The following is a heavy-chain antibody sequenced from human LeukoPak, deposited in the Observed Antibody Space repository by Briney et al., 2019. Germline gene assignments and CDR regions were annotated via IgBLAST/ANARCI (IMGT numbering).Heavy chain of an antibody. D-gene: IGHD4-17*01. J-gene: IGHJ2*01. CDR1: GFTFSSYA. CDR2: ISGSGGST. CDR3: AKGTDYGDYDRYWYFDL. V-gene: IGHV3-23*01. Sequence: GGSLRLSCAASGFTFSSYAMSWVRQAPGKGLEWVSAISGSGGSTYYADSVEGRFTISKDNSKNTLYLQVNSLRAEDTAVYYCAKGTDYGDYDRYWYFDLWGRGTLVTVSS.